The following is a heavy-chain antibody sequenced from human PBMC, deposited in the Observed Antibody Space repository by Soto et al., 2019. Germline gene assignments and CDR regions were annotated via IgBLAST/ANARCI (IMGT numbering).Heavy chain of an antibody. V-gene: IGHV3-23*01. D-gene: IGHD6-6*01. CDR1: WFIFINYA. CDR2: ISDNAGAT. J-gene: IGHJ4*02. CDR3: AKNWDTASSSSSH. Sequence: GGSPRLSCAETWFIFINYAMSWVRQAPGKGLEWVSTISDNAGATYYADSVKGRFTISRDNSKNTLYLQMNSLRAEDTAVYYCAKNWDTASSSSSHWGQGTLVTVSS.